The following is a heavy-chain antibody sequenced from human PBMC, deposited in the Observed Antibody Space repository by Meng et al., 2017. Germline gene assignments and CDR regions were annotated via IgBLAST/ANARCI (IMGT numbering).Heavy chain of an antibody. V-gene: IGHV1-69*13. J-gene: IGHJ3*02. D-gene: IGHD3-10*01. CDR1: GYTFSNYG. CDR2: IIPIFGTA. CDR3: ARVYGSGLNDAFDI. Sequence: SSVKVSCKASGYTFSNYGISWVRQAPGQGLEWMGGIIPIFGTANYAQKFQGRVTITADESTSTAYMELSSLRSEDTAVYYCARVYGSGLNDAFDIWGQGTMVTVSS.